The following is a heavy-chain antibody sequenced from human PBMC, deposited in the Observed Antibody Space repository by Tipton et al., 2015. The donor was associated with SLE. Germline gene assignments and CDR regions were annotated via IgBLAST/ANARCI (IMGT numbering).Heavy chain of an antibody. J-gene: IGHJ4*02. CDR3: ARDSQTTVVMAD. V-gene: IGHV1-2*02. CDR2: ISAYNGNT. D-gene: IGHD4-23*01. CDR1: GYTFTSYY. Sequence: QLVQSGAEVKKPGASVKVSCKASGYTFTSYYMHWVRQAPGQGLEWMGWISAYNGNTNYAQKLQGRVTMTRDTSINTAYMELSRLKSDDTAIYYCARDSQTTVVMADWGQGTLVTVSS.